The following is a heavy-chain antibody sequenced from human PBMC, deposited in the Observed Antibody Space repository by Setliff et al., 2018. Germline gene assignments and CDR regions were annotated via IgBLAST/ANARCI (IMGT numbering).Heavy chain of an antibody. D-gene: IGHD6-19*01. CDR1: GESFSAYY. J-gene: IGHJ5*02. CDR2: INYSGST. CDR3: ARTIPLANYGNWFDP. Sequence: PSETLSLTCAVYGESFSAYYCSWIRLAPGKGLEWIGDINYSGSTNFNPSLKSRVTISVDTSKNQFSLKLSSVTAADTAIYYCARTIPLANYGNWFDPWGQGTLVTVSS. V-gene: IGHV4-34*01.